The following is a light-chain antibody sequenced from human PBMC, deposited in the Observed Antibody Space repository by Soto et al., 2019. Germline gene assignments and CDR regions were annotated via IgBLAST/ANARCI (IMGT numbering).Light chain of an antibody. V-gene: IGKV3-15*01. CDR1: QSVSSN. J-gene: IGKJ2*01. Sequence: ERVMTQSPATLSVSPGERATLSCRASQSVSSNLAWYQHKPGQAPRLLIYGASTRATGIPARFSGSGSGTEFTLTISSLQSEDFAVYCYQQYDNWPFTSGQGTKLEIK. CDR2: GAS. CDR3: QQYDNWPFT.